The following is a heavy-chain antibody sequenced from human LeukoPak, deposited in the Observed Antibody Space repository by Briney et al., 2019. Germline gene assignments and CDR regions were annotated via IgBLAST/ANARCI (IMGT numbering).Heavy chain of an antibody. CDR2: INPSGGST. J-gene: IGHJ4*02. D-gene: IGHD3-3*01. CDR1: GYTFTSYY. Sequence: ASVKVSCKASGYTFTSYYMHWVRQAPGQGLEWMGIINPSGGSTSYAQKFQGRVTMTRDTSTSTVYMELSSLRSEDTAVYYCARSLHDFWSGYYSLEAGSVFDYWGQGTPVTVSS. CDR3: ARSLHDFWSGYYSLEAGSVFDY. V-gene: IGHV1-46*01.